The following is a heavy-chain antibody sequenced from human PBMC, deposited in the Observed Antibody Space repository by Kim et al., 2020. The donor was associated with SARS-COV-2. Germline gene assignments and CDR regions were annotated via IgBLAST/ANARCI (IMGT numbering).Heavy chain of an antibody. V-gene: IGHV3-48*04. CDR3: VREHYVNGVI. D-gene: IGHD2-8*01. CDR1: GFTLSSYR. J-gene: IGHJ3*02. CDR2: ISDFSTTT. Sequence: GGSLRLSCATSGFTLSSYRMNWVRQAPGKGLEWVSRISDFSTTTKYADSVKGRFTISRDNTKNSLYLQMNGLRAEDTAVYYCVREHYVNGVICGQG.